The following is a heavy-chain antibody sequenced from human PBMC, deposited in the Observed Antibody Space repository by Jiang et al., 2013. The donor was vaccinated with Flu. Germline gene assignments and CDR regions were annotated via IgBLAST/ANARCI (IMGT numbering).Heavy chain of an antibody. D-gene: IGHD6-19*01. CDR2: IYYTGST. CDR3: ARLAAVTGSSDYFDY. CDR1: VGSISNYY. Sequence: PGLVKPSETLSLTCTVSVGSISNYYWNWIRQPPGKGLEWIGYIYYTGSTNYNPSLKSRVTMSLDTSKNQFSLKLSSVTAADTAVYYCARLAAVTGSSDYFDYWGQGTLVTVSS. J-gene: IGHJ4*02. V-gene: IGHV4-59*01.